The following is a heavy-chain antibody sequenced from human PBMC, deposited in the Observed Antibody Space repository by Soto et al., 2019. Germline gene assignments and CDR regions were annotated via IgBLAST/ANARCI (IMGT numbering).Heavy chain of an antibody. V-gene: IGHV3-23*01. J-gene: IGHJ4*02. Sequence: PGGSLRLSCAASGFTFSSYAMSWVRQAPGKGLEWVSAISGSGGSTYYADSVKGRFTISRDNSKNTLYLQMNSLRAEDTAVYYCAKRWHIKAARLCGFDYWGQGTLVTVSS. CDR3: AKRWHIKAARLCGFDY. CDR2: ISGSGGST. D-gene: IGHD6-6*01. CDR1: GFTFSSYA.